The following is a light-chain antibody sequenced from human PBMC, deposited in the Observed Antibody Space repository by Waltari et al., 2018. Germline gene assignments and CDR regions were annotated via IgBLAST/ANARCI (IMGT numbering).Light chain of an antibody. CDR2: DVS. Sequence: DIQVTQSPSSLSASVGDRVSITCRASQNIGNNLNWYQQQPGRAPKLLIYDVSSLNSGVPSRFRGSSSGTEFTLTISSLQPEDFATYYCQQRFTIPVAFGGGTKVDI. J-gene: IGKJ4*01. V-gene: IGKV1-39*01. CDR3: QQRFTIPVA. CDR1: QNIGNN.